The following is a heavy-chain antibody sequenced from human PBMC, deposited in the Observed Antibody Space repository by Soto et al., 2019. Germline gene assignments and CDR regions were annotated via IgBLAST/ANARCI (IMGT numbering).Heavy chain of an antibody. V-gene: IGHV3-23*01. CDR3: AKDAGRDYDFWSGSLLDASWFDP. Sequence: GSLRLSCAASGFTFSSYAMSWVRQAPGKGLEWVSAISGSGGSTYYADSVKGRFTISRDNSKNTLYLQMNSQRAEDTAVYYCAKDAGRDYDFWSGSLLDASWFDPWGQGTLVTVSS. CDR2: ISGSGGST. J-gene: IGHJ5*02. D-gene: IGHD3-3*01. CDR1: GFTFSSYA.